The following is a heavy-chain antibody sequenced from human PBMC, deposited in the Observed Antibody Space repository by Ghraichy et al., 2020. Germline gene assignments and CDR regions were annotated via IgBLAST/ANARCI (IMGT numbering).Heavy chain of an antibody. CDR1: GFTFSSYE. CDR2: ISSSGSTI. J-gene: IGHJ1*01. V-gene: IGHV3-48*03. Sequence: GGSLRLSCAASGFTFSSYEMNWVRQAPGKGLEWVSYISSSGSTIYYADSVKGRFTISRDNAKNSLYLQMNSLRAEDTAVYYCARVGDSYGYESERYFQHWGQGTLVTVSS. CDR3: ARVGDSYGYESERYFQH. D-gene: IGHD5-18*01.